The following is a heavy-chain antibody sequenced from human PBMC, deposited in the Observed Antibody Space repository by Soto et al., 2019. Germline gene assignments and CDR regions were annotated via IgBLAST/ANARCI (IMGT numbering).Heavy chain of an antibody. V-gene: IGHV3-53*01. D-gene: IGHD3-22*01. CDR3: ARDTYYYDSSGSLVDV. J-gene: IGHJ6*02. CDR2: IYSDGTT. Sequence: GGSLRLSCAASGFTVSSNYMNWVRQAPGKGLEWLSIIYSDGTTYYADSVKGRFTISRDNSKNTLYLQMNSLRAEDTTVYYCARDTYYYDSSGSLVDVWGQGTTVTVSS. CDR1: GFTVSSNY.